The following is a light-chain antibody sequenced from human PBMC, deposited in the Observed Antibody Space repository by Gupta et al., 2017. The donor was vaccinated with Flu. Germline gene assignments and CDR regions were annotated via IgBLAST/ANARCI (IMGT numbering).Light chain of an antibody. CDR2: AEN. V-gene: IGLV3-19*01. CDR3: NSHDSTDNLHVV. J-gene: IGLJ2*01. Sequence: QTVRITSRRDVRGYFYAPGYQQSPGQAPVLLIYAENIRPSGVPDRFSGSSSGNTASLTISGAQAEDEADYYCNSHDSTDNLHVVFGGGTKLTVL. CDR1: VRGYFY.